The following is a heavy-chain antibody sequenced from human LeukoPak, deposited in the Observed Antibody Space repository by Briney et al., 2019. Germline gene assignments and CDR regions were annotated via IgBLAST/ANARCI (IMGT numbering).Heavy chain of an antibody. Sequence: SGPTLVNPTQTLTLTCTFSGFSLSTSGVGVGWIRQPPGKALEWLALIYWDDDKRYSPSLKSRLTITKDTSKNQVVLTMTNMDPVDTATYYCAHMSAAAAADIQRALDAFDIWGQGTMVTVSS. CDR2: IYWDDDK. CDR1: GFSLSTSGVG. V-gene: IGHV2-5*02. CDR3: AHMSAAAAADIQRALDAFDI. J-gene: IGHJ3*02. D-gene: IGHD6-13*01.